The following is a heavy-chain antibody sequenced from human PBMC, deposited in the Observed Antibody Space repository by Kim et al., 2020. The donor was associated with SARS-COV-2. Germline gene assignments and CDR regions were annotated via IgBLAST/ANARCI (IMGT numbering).Heavy chain of an antibody. V-gene: IGHV3-9*01. CDR2: LSLDSDKI. D-gene: IGHD2-15*01. J-gene: IGHJ4*02. Sequence: GGSLRLSCAASGFTFETYAVHWVRQAPGKGLEWVAGLSLDSDKIGYADSVKGRFSISRDNAKNSVYLQMNSLSAEDTALYYCTKDKLPGGADSWGRGTLVTVSS. CDR1: GFTFETYA. CDR3: TKDKLPGGADS.